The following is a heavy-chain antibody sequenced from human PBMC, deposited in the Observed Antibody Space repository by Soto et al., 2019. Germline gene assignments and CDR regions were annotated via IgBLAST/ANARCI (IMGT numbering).Heavy chain of an antibody. D-gene: IGHD3-3*01. Sequence: ASVKVSCKASGYTFTSYDINWVRQATGQGLEWMGWMNPNSGNTGYAQKFQGRVTITRDTSTSTAYMELSSLRSEDTAVYYCARVSDYDFWSGYYFDYWGQGTLVTVSS. CDR1: GYTFTSYD. J-gene: IGHJ4*02. CDR2: MNPNSGNT. CDR3: ARVSDYDFWSGYYFDY. V-gene: IGHV1-8*01.